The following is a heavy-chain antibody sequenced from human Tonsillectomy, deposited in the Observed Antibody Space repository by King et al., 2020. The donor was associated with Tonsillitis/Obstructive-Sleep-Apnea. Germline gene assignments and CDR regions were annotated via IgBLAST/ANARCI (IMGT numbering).Heavy chain of an antibody. CDR2: IYYSGST. V-gene: IGHV4-39*01. D-gene: IGHD2-2*01. CDR3: ARKEVVVVPAARVLYNWFDP. Sequence: QMQLQESGPGLVKPSETLSLTCTVSGGSISSSSYYWGWIRQPPGKGLEWIGSIYYSGSTYYNPSLKSRVTISVDTSKNQFSLKLSSVTAADTAVYYCARKEVVVVPAARVLYNWFDPWGQGTLVTVSS. CDR1: GGSISSSSYY. J-gene: IGHJ5*02.